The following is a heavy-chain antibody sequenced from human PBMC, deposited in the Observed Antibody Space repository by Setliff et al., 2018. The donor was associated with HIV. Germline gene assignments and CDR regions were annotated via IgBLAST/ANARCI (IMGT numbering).Heavy chain of an antibody. J-gene: IGHJ4*02. Sequence: ASVKVSCKASGGTFSSYSISWVRQATGQGLEWMGIINPSVGSTSYAQKLQGRVTMTRDTSTSTVYMELSSLRSEDTAVYYCARAGGLAVAFDYWGQGTLVTVSS. D-gene: IGHD6-19*01. CDR1: GGTFSSYS. CDR3: ARAGGLAVAFDY. CDR2: INPSVGST. V-gene: IGHV1-46*04.